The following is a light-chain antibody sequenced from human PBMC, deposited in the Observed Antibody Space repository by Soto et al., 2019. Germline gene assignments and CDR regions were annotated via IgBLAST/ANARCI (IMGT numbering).Light chain of an antibody. CDR2: AAS. J-gene: IGKJ5*01. V-gene: IGKV1-39*01. Sequence: DIHLTQSPSSLSASVGDRVTMTCRASETISTFLNWYQHKPGKAPKLLISAASRLQSGVPPRFSGSGSGTDFTLTINSLRPEDFASYYCQQSYSSSPITFGPGTRLEIK. CDR1: ETISTF. CDR3: QQSYSSSPIT.